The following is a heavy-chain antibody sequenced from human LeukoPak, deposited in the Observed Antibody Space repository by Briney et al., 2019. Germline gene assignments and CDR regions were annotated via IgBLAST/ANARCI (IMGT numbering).Heavy chain of an antibody. D-gene: IGHD3-10*01. J-gene: IGHJ6*02. CDR2: IYYSGST. CDR3: ARVMLLWFGEVDV. Sequence: SDTLSLTCTVSGRSISSGDYYWSWIRQPPGNGLEWIGYIYYSGSTYYNPSLKSRVTISVDTSKNQFSLKLSSGTAADTAVYYCARVMLLWFGEVDVWGQGTTVTVSS. V-gene: IGHV4-30-4*02. CDR1: GRSISSGDYY.